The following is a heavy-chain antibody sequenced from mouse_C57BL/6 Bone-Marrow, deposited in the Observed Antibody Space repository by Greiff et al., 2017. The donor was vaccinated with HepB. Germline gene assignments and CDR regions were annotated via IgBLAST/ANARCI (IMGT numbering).Heavy chain of an antibody. D-gene: IGHD1-1*01. CDR3: AREGHYYGSSYGFAY. Sequence: DVQLQESGPGLVKPSQSLSLTCSVTGYSITSGHYWNWIRQFPGNKLEWMGYISYDGSNNYNPSLKNRISITRDTSKNQFFLKLNSVTTEDTATYYCAREGHYYGSSYGFAYWGQGTLVTVSA. CDR2: ISYDGSN. V-gene: IGHV3-6*01. J-gene: IGHJ3*01. CDR1: GYSITSGHY.